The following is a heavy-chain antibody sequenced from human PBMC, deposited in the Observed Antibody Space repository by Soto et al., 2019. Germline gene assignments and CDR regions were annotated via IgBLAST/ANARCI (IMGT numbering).Heavy chain of an antibody. CDR2: IIPIFGRP. Sequence: QVQLVQSGTEVKKPGSSVKVSCKASGATFSTLAVSWVRQAPGQGLEWMGGIIPIFGRPVYAQKFQGRVTITADESTSIGYMELSILSSEDTAGYYCARAPYEDYAVPEPNYFDYWGQGTLVTVSS. CDR1: GATFSTLA. V-gene: IGHV1-69*01. D-gene: IGHD4-17*01. J-gene: IGHJ4*02. CDR3: ARAPYEDYAVPEPNYFDY.